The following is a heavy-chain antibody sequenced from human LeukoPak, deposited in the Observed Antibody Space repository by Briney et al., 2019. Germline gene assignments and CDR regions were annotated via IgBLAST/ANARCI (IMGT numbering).Heavy chain of an antibody. V-gene: IGHV4-4*07. D-gene: IGHD3-22*01. CDR1: GGSISSYY. Sequence: TSETLSPTRTVSGGSISSYYWSWIRQPAGKGLEWIGRISTSGSTNYNPSLKSRVTMSIDTSKNQFSLKLSSVTAADTAVYYCARDHDSSGYYYLSFDYWGQGTLVTVSS. CDR2: ISTSGST. J-gene: IGHJ4*02. CDR3: ARDHDSSGYYYLSFDY.